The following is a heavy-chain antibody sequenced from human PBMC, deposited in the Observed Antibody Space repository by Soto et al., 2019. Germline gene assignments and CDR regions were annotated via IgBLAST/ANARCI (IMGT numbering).Heavy chain of an antibody. CDR2: IKPNCGVP. D-gene: IGHD4-17*01. CDR3: ARESGGATATLDYYYFYMDV. V-gene: IGHV1-2*04. J-gene: IGHJ6*03. Sequence: QVQLVQSGAEVRKPGASVTVSCRSSGDSFNDYYIHWVRQAPGQGFEWMGWIKPNCGVPKYGQKFQGWVSMTRDTSIRTVYMQLSRLRSDDTAVYYCARESGGATATLDYYYFYMDVWGTGTRVTVSS. CDR1: GDSFNDYY.